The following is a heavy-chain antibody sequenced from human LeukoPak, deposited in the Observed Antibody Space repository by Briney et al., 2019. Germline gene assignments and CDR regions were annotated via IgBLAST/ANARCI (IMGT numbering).Heavy chain of an antibody. J-gene: IGHJ4*02. CDR1: GGSFSGYY. CDR3: ARVAFYYDSGSYFDY. D-gene: IGHD3-10*01. CDR2: INHSGST. V-gene: IGHV4-34*01. Sequence: SETLSLTCAVYGGSFSGYYWSWIRQPPGKGLEWIGEINHSGSTNYNPSLKSRVTISVDTSKTQFSLKLSSVTAADTAVYYCARVAFYYDSGSYFDYWGQGALVSVSS.